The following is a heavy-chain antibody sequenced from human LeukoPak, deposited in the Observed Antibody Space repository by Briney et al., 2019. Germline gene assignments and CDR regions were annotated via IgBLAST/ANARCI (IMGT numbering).Heavy chain of an antibody. Sequence: GGSLRLSCTVSGFTLSSYEMSWIRQAPGRGLEWVSSIDYSGGSSYYADSVKGRFTISRDDSKNTLYLQMNSLKTEDTAVYYCTRDQTPYYWGQGTLVTVSS. CDR1: GFTLSSYE. V-gene: IGHV3-23*01. J-gene: IGHJ4*02. CDR2: IDYSGGSS. CDR3: TRDQTPYY.